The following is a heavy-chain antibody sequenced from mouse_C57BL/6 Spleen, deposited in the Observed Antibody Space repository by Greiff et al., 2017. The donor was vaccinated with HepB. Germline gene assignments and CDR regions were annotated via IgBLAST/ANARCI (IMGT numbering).Heavy chain of an antibody. V-gene: IGHV1-64*01. CDR1: GYTFTSYW. CDR2: IHPNSGST. D-gene: IGHD2-4*01. CDR3: ARSGDDYDGDYYAMDY. J-gene: IGHJ4*01. Sequence: QVQLQQPGAELVKPGASVKLSCKASGYTFTSYWMHWVKQRPGQGLEWIGMIHPNSGSTNYNEKFKSKATLTVDKSSSTAYMQLSSLTSEDSAVYYCARSGDDYDGDYYAMDYWGQGTSVTVSS.